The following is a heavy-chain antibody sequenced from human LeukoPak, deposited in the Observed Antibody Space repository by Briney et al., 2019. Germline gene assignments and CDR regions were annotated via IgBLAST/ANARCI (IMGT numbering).Heavy chain of an antibody. D-gene: IGHD2-15*01. CDR3: AREGVVGAYGHFDY. CDR1: GGSVSSYY. CDR2: INHSGST. Sequence: PSETLSLTCTVSGGSVSSYYLSWIRQPPGKGLEWIGEINHSGSTNYNPSVKSRVTISVDTSKNQFSLKLSSVTAADTAVYYCAREGVVGAYGHFDYWGQGTLVTVSS. V-gene: IGHV4-34*01. J-gene: IGHJ4*02.